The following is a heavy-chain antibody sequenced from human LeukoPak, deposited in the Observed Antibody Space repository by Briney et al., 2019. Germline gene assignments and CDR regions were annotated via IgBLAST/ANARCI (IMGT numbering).Heavy chain of an antibody. CDR3: ARIRGPGVQDWFDP. CDR2: TYYRSKWYN. J-gene: IGHJ5*02. V-gene: IGHV6-1*01. CDR1: GDSVSSTTLS. D-gene: IGHD3-10*01. Sequence: SQTLSLTCAISGDSVSSTTLSWNWIRGTPSRGLEWLGRTYYRSKWYNDYAVSVKSRITINPDTSKNQFSLQLNSVTPEDTAVYYCARIRGPGVQDWFDPWGQGTLVSVSS.